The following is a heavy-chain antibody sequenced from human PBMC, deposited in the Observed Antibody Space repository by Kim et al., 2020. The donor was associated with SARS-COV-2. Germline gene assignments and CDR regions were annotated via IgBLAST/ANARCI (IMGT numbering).Heavy chain of an antibody. CDR3: ARGWLRANNDAFDI. V-gene: IGHV4-4*02. D-gene: IGHD5-12*01. CDR1: GGSISSSNW. J-gene: IGHJ3*02. CDR2: IYHSGST. Sequence: SETLSLTCAVSGGSISSSNWWSWVRQPPGKGLEWIGEIYHSGSTNYNPSLKSRVTISVDKSKNQFSLKLSSVTAADTAVYYCARGWLRANNDAFDIWGQGAMVTVSS.